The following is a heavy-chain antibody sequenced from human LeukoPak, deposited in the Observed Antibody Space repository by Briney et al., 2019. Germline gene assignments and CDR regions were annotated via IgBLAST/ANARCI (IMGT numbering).Heavy chain of an antibody. D-gene: IGHD3-22*01. Sequence: GRSLRLARAAAGLTVSSNYMGWVRQAPWGGMEWVSGIYSGGSTYYPDSVKGGSTICGASSKNPLYLQMNSLRAEDTAVYYCARGIYDSSGYSLFDYWGQGTLVTVSS. CDR1: GLTVSSNY. CDR2: IYSGGST. CDR3: ARGIYDSSGYSLFDY. J-gene: IGHJ4*02. V-gene: IGHV3-53*01.